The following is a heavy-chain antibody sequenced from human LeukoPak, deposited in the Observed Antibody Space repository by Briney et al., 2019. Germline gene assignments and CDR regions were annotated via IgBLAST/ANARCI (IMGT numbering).Heavy chain of an antibody. J-gene: IGHJ4*02. CDR2: IKSKTGGGTT. V-gene: IGHV3-15*01. CDR1: GFTFSNAW. Sequence: KPGGSLRLSCAASGFTFSNAWMSWVRQAPGKGLEWVGRIKSKTGGGTTDYAAPVQGRFTLSRDDSKNTLYLQMNSLKAEDTAVYYCTTVSAYDRTFDYWGQGTLVTVSS. CDR3: TTVSAYDRTFDY. D-gene: IGHD5-12*01.